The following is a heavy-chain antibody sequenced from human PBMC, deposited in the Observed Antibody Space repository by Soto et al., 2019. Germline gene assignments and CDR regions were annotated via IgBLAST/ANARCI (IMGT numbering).Heavy chain of an antibody. CDR2: ISSSGGST. D-gene: IGHD1-26*01. CDR3: TKAFNSDNDY. J-gene: IGHJ4*02. CDR1: GFTFGIYA. V-gene: IGHV3-23*01. Sequence: GGSLRLSCAASGFTFGIYAMNWVRQAPGKGLEWVSGISSSGGSTYYADSVKGRFTISRDNSKNTLYLQMNRLEAEDTAVYFCTKAFNSDNDYWGQGTLVTVSS.